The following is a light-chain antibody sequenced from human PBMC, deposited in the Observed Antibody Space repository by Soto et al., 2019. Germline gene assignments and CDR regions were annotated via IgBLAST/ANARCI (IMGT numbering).Light chain of an antibody. J-gene: IGLJ2*01. CDR3: SSYAGSNNFGV. Sequence: QSALTQPPSASGSPGQSVTISCTGTSSDVGAYNFVSWYQQHPGKAPKLMIYEVSKRPSGVPDRFSGSKSGNTASLTVSGLQAEDEADYYCSSYAGSNNFGVFGGGTKVTVL. CDR1: SSDVGAYNF. V-gene: IGLV2-8*01. CDR2: EVS.